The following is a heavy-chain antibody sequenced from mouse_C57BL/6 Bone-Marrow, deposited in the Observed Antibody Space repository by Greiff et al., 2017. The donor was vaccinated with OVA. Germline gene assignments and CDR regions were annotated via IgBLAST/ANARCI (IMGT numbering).Heavy chain of an antibody. CDR1: GYTFTSYW. D-gene: IGHD1-1*01. J-gene: IGHJ2*01. CDR3: ARSGYGSSYGYFDY. V-gene: IGHV1-55*01. Sequence: QVQLQQPGAELVKPGASVKMSRKASGYTFTSYWITWVKQRPGQGLEWIGDIYPGSGRTNYNEKFKSKGTLTVDTSSSTAYMQLSRLTSEESAGYYWARSGYGSSYGYFDYWGQGTTLTVSS. CDR2: IYPGSGRT.